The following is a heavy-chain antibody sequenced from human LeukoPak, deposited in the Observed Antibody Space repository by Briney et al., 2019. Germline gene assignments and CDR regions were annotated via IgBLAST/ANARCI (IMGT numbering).Heavy chain of an antibody. CDR1: GYSIRSGYY. CDR3: ARGAVAVPFDY. CDR2: IYHSGST. V-gene: IGHV4-38-2*02. J-gene: IGHJ4*02. D-gene: IGHD6-19*01. Sequence: NPSETLSLTCTVSGYSIRSGYYWGWIRQPPGKGLEWIGSIYHSGSTYYNPSLKSRVIISIDTSKNRFSLKLSSVTAADTAVYYCARGAVAVPFDYWGQGTLSASPQ.